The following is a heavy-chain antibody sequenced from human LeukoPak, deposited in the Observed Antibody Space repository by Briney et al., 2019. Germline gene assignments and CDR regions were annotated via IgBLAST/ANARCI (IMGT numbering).Heavy chain of an antibody. D-gene: IGHD1-26*01. J-gene: IGHJ4*02. V-gene: IGHV3-7*01. CDR2: IKPDGSAQ. Sequence: GGSLRISCAASGFTFSNYWMTWVRQAPGKGLEWVANIKPDGSAQYYADSVRGRFTISRDSAKNSVFLQMNSLRAEDTAVYYCAKDPSASGSYFDYWGQGTLVTVSS. CDR3: AKDPSASGSYFDY. CDR1: GFTFSNYW.